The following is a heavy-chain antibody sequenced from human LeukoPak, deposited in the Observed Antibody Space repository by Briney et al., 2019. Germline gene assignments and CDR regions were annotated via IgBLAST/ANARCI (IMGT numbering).Heavy chain of an antibody. Sequence: PGGSLRLSCVVSGFTFSSYWMSWVRQAPRKGLEWVANIKQDGSEKYYVDSVKGRFTISRDNAKNSLYLQMNSLRAEDTAAYYCARDGISYGSYFDYWGQGILVTVSS. CDR1: GFTFSSYW. CDR2: IKQDGSEK. CDR3: ARDGISYGSYFDY. J-gene: IGHJ4*02. V-gene: IGHV3-7*05. D-gene: IGHD5-18*01.